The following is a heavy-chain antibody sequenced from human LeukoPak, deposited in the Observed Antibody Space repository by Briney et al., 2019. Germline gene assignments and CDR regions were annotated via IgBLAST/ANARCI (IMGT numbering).Heavy chain of an antibody. Sequence: GSSLRLSCAASGFGFDIYGMHWVRQAPGKGLEWLAVIWNDGSNKYYADSVKGRLTISRDNSKNTLYLQMNSLRGEDTALYYCARASGPFDYWGQGTLVTVSS. CDR1: GFGFDIYG. V-gene: IGHV3-33*01. CDR3: ARASGPFDY. CDR2: IWNDGSNK. J-gene: IGHJ4*02. D-gene: IGHD3-10*01.